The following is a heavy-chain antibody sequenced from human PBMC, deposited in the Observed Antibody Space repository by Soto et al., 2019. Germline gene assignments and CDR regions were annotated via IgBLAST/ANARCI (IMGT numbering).Heavy chain of an antibody. V-gene: IGHV3-30*18. D-gene: IGHD3-3*01. CDR3: AEGIAVFERMDV. J-gene: IGHJ6*02. CDR2: ISYDASNK. CDR1: GFTFSSYA. Sequence: GGSLRLSCAASGFTFSSYAMHWVRQAPGKGLEWVAVISYDASNKYYADSVKGRFSISRDNSKNTLYLQMSSLRAEDTAVYYCAEGIAVFERMDVWGQGTTVTVSS.